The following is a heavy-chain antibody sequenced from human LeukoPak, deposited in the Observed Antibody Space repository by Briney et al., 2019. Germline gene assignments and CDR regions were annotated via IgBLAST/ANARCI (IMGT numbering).Heavy chain of an antibody. J-gene: IGHJ4*02. D-gene: IGHD1-26*01. CDR1: GGSISSYY. CDR3: AGGIVGAPNAYFFGH. CDR2: IYYSGST. V-gene: IGHV4-59*01. Sequence: SETLSLTCTVSGGSISSYYWSWIRQPPGKGLEWIGYIYYSGSTNYNPSLKSRVTISVDTSKNQLSLKLSSVTAADTPVYYCAGGIVGAPNAYFFGHWGQGTLVTVSS.